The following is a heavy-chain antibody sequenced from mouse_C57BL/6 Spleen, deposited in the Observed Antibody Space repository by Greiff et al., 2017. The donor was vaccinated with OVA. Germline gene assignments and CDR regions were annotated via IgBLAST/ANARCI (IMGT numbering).Heavy chain of an antibody. V-gene: IGHV1-50*01. J-gene: IGHJ2*01. Sequence: QVQLQQPGAELVKPGASVKLSCKASGYTFTSYWMQWVKQRPGQGLEWIGEIDPSDSYTNYNQKFKGKATLTVDTSSSTAYMQLSSLTSEDSAVYYGARRDYGSSPYYFEYWGQGTTLTV. CDR1: GYTFTSYW. CDR3: ARRDYGSSPYYFEY. D-gene: IGHD1-1*01. CDR2: IDPSDSYT.